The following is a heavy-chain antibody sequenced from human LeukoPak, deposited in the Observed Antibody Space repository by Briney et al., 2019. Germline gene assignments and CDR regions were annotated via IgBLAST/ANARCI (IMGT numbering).Heavy chain of an antibody. D-gene: IGHD5/OR15-5a*01. CDR3: ARINSVNYYFDS. CDR2: IKLDASEK. V-gene: IGHV3-7*01. J-gene: IGHJ4*02. Sequence: GGSLRLSCAASGFTFSSYWMSWVRQAPGKGLEWVANIKLDASEKYYADSVKGRFTISRDNAKNSLYLQMNSPSAEDTAVYYCARINSVNYYFDSWGQGTLVTVSS. CDR1: GFTFSSYW.